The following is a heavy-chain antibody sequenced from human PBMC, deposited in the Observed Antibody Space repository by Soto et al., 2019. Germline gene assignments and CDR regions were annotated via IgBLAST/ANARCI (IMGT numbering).Heavy chain of an antibody. CDR1: GGSISGGDYY. Sequence: QVQLQESGPALVRPSQTLCLTCTVSGGSISGGDYYWSWIRQPPGKGLEWIGVIYYSGITHYNPSLDSRVFMSVDTSKNQFSLKLNSVTAADTAVYYCARPITPLRGTDAFDIWGQGTMVTVSS. D-gene: IGHD1-1*01. J-gene: IGHJ3*02. CDR2: IYYSGIT. V-gene: IGHV4-30-4*08. CDR3: ARPITPLRGTDAFDI.